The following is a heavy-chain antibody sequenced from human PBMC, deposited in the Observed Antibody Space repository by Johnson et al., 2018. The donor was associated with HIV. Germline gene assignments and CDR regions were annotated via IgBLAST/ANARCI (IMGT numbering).Heavy chain of an antibody. CDR3: AKEDYYGSGSYDAFDI. CDR1: GFTFSTYA. CDR2: ISYDGSNK. D-gene: IGHD3-10*01. V-gene: IGHV3-30*04. Sequence: QVQLVESGGGVVQPGRSLRLSCAASGFTFSTYAMHWVRQVPGKGLEWVAVISYDGSNKYYVDSVKGRFTISRDNSKNTLYLQMNSLRAEDTAVYYCAKEDYYGSGSYDAFDIWGQGTMVTVSS. J-gene: IGHJ3*02.